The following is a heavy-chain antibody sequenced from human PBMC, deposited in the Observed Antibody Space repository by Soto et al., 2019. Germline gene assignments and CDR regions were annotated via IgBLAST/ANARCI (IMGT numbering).Heavy chain of an antibody. CDR2: IYYSGST. CDR1: GGSISSYY. D-gene: IGHD4-17*01. J-gene: IGHJ4*02. CDR3: ARHKRSAYYFDY. V-gene: IGHV4-59*08. Sequence: PSETLSLTCTVSGGSISSYYWSWIRQPPGKGLEWIGYIYYSGSTNYNPSPKSRVTISVDTSKNQFSLKLSSVTAADTAVYYCARHKRSAYYFDYWGQGTLVTVSS.